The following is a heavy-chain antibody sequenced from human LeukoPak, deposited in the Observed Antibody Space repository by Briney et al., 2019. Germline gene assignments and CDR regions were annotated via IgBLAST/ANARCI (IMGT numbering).Heavy chain of an antibody. CDR2: ITGSGSGA. V-gene: IGHV3-23*01. D-gene: IGHD4-23*01. J-gene: IGHJ4*02. Sequence: PGGSLRLSCAASGFTFSSFAINWVRQAPGKGLEWVSVITGSGSGADYADSVKGRSTISRDNSKNTLYLQMSSLRAEDTAVYYCAKDLGSVVTPPSLDFWGQGTLVTVSS. CDR3: AKDLGSVVTPPSLDF. CDR1: GFTFSSFA.